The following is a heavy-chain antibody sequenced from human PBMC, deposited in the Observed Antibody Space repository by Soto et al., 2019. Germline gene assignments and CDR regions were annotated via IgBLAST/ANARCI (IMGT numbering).Heavy chain of an antibody. CDR1: GLYISHYY. CDR3: ARDMHAGFTHYFDP. D-gene: IGHD1-26*01. Sequence: SVILSLTFPFAGLYISHYYLTLIRQPPGKGLEWIGYIYYSGNTNYNPSLKSRVTISMDTSKNQLSLKLTSMTAADTAVYYCARDMHAGFTHYFDPWGQGTLVTVFS. J-gene: IGHJ5*02. V-gene: IGHV4-59*01. CDR2: IYYSGNT.